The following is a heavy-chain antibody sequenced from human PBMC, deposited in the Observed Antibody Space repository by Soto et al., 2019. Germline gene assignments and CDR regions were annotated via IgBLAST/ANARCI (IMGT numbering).Heavy chain of an antibody. D-gene: IGHD3-22*01. CDR3: AADSSGYYDFDY. Sequence: SVKVSCKASGFTFTSSPVQWVRQARGQRLEWIGWIVVDSGNTNYAQKFQERVTITRDMSTSTAYMELSSLRSEDTAVYYCAADSSGYYDFDYWGQGTPVTVSS. CDR1: GFTFTSSP. J-gene: IGHJ4*02. CDR2: IVVDSGNT. V-gene: IGHV1-58*01.